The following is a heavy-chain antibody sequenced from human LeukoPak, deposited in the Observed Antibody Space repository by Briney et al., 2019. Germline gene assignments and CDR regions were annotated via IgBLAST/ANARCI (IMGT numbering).Heavy chain of an antibody. CDR1: GGSISSYY. V-gene: IGHV4-4*07. CDR2: IYTSGSTNYNPT. D-gene: IGHD3-16*01. Sequence: PSETLSLTCTVSGGSISSYYWSWIRQPAGKGLEWIGRIYTSGSTNYNPTNYNPSLKSRVTMSVDTSKNHFSLQLTSATAADTAVNYCARRGSGDAFDIWGQGTMVTVSS. J-gene: IGHJ3*02. CDR3: ARRGSGDAFDI.